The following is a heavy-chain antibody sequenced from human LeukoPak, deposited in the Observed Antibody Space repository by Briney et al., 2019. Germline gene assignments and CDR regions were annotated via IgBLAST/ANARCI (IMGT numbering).Heavy chain of an antibody. J-gene: IGHJ4*02. CDR2: IYSGGST. V-gene: IGHV3-53*01. D-gene: IGHD6-13*01. CDR3: ARDVIGSWYSSSWGVDY. Sequence: PGGSLRLSCAASGFTVSSNYMSWVRQAPGKGLEWVSVIYSGGSTYYADSVKGRFTISRDNSKNTLYLQMNSLRAEDTAVYYCARDVIGSWYSSSWGVDYWGQGTLVTVSS. CDR1: GFTVSSNY.